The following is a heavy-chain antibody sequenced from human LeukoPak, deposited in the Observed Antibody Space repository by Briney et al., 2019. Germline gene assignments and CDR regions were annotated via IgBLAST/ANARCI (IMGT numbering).Heavy chain of an antibody. J-gene: IGHJ3*02. CDR1: GFTFSSYG. CDR3: AKDLSTSMIAHCAGFDI. Sequence: GGSLRLSCAASGFTFSSYGMHWVRQAPGKGLEWVAVISYDGSNKYYADSVKGRFTISRDNSKNTLYLQMNSLRAEDTAVYYCAKDLSTSMIAHCAGFDIWGQGTMVTVSS. V-gene: IGHV3-30*18. CDR2: ISYDGSNK. D-gene: IGHD3-22*01.